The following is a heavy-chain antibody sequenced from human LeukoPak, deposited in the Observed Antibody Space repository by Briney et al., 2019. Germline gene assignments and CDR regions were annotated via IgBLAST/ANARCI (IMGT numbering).Heavy chain of an antibody. CDR2: IYYSGST. D-gene: IGHD2-21*02. CDR1: GGSISSHY. J-gene: IGHJ3*02. CDR3: ARGLAYCGGDCYPDAFDI. Sequence: PSETLSLTCTVSGGSISSHYWSWIRQPPGKGLEWIGYIYYSGSTNYNPSLKSRVTISVDTSKNQFSLKLSSVTAADTAVYYCARGLAYCGGDCYPDAFDIWGQGTMVTVSS. V-gene: IGHV4-59*11.